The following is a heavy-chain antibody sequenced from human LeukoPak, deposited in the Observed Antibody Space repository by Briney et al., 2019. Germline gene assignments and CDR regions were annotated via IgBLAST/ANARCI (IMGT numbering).Heavy chain of an antibody. D-gene: IGHD1-26*01. J-gene: IGHJ6*03. CDR1: GYTFTSYG. V-gene: IGHV1-18*01. Sequence: ASVKVSCRASGYTFTSYGISWVRQAPGQGLEWMGWISAYNGNTNYAQKLQGRVTMTTDTSTSTAYMELRSLRSDDTAVYYCARVGVGATTWYYYYYMDVWGKGTTVTVSS. CDR2: ISAYNGNT. CDR3: ARVGVGATTWYYYYYMDV.